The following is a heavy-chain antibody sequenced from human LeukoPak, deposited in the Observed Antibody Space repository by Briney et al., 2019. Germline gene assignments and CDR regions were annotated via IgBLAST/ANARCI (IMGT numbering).Heavy chain of an antibody. CDR3: ARSQHTIFGVVISYYYYYMDV. Sequence: PSETLSLTCTVSGVSISSSNSYWGWIRQPPGKGLEWIGSIYYSGNTYYNASLKSQVSISIDTSKNRFSLKLTSVTAADTAVYYCARSQHTIFGVVISYYYYYMDVWGKGTTVTVSS. J-gene: IGHJ6*03. D-gene: IGHD3-3*01. CDR2: IYYSGNT. V-gene: IGHV4-39*01. CDR1: GVSISSSNSY.